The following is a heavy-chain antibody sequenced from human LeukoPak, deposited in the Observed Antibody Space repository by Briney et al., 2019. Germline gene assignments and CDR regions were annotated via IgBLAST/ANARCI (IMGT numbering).Heavy chain of an antibody. D-gene: IGHD3-16*01. V-gene: IGHV4-59*01. J-gene: IGHJ3*02. CDR1: GGSISSYY. CDR2: IYYSVST. Sequence: SETLSLTCTVSGGSISSYYWSWIRQPPGKGLEWIGYIYYSVSTNYNPFLKSRVTISVDTSKNQFSLKLSSVTAADTAVYYCASAYGIDAFDIWGQGTMVTVSS. CDR3: ASAYGIDAFDI.